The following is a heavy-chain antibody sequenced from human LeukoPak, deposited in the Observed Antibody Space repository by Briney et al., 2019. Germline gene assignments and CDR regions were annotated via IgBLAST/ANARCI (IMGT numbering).Heavy chain of an antibody. V-gene: IGHV4-39*01. Sequence: SETLSLTCTVSGGSVSSSSYYWGWIRQPPGKGLEWIGSIYYSGSTYYNPSLKSRVTISVDTSKNQFSLKLGSVTAADTAVYYCAGEVVTPISNDAFDIWGQGTMVTVSS. CDR3: AGEVVTPISNDAFDI. J-gene: IGHJ3*02. D-gene: IGHD4-23*01. CDR1: GGSVSSSSYY. CDR2: IYYSGST.